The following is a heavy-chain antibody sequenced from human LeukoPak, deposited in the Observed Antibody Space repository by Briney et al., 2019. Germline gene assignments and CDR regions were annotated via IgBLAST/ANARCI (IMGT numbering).Heavy chain of an antibody. D-gene: IGHD3-22*01. CDR1: GYTLTELS. J-gene: IGHJ4*02. V-gene: IGHV1-24*01. CDR2: FDPEDGET. Sequence: ASVKVSCKVSGYTLTELSMHWVRQAPGKGLEWMGGFDPEDGETIYAQKFQGRVTMTEDTSTDTAYMELSSPRSEYTAVYYCATAYYDSSGYYYLGFWGQGTLVTVSS. CDR3: ATAYYDSSGYYYLGF.